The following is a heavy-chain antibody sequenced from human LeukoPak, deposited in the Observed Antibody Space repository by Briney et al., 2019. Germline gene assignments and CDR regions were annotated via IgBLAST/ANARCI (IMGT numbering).Heavy chain of an antibody. V-gene: IGHV4-34*01. Sequence: PSETLSLTCAVYGGSFSGYYWSWIRQPPGKGLEWIGEINHSGSTNYNPSLKSRVTISVDTSKNQFSLKLSSVTAADPAVYYCARLRLRRITMIVVAGLFDPWGQGTLVTVSS. CDR1: GGSFSGYY. J-gene: IGHJ5*02. CDR2: INHSGST. D-gene: IGHD3-22*01. CDR3: ARLRLRRITMIVVAGLFDP.